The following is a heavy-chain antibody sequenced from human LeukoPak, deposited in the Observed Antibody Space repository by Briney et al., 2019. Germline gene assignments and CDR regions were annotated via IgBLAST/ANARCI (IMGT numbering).Heavy chain of an antibody. V-gene: IGHV1-2*02. CDR2: INPNSGGS. Sequence: ASVKVSCKASGYTFTGYYMHWVRQAPGQGLEWMGWINPNSGGSKYTQKFQGRVTMTRDTSGSAAYMELTMLTSDDTAVYYCARGSGGYFGSGSFSWGQGTLVTVSS. CDR1: GYTFTGYY. CDR3: ARGSGGYFGSGSFS. D-gene: IGHD3-10*01. J-gene: IGHJ4*02.